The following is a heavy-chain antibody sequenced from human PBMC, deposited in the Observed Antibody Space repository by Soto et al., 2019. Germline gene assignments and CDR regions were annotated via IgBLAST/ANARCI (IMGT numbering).Heavy chain of an antibody. CDR3: ARVPRSSGIPSGFDY. V-gene: IGHV4-30-4*01. D-gene: IGHD3-10*01. CDR2: IHNSGST. CDR1: GGSISSGDYY. Sequence: SETLSLTCTVSGGSISSGDYYWSWIRQAPGKGLEWIGYIHNSGSTYYTPSLKSRVTISVDTSKNQFSLNLSSVSAADTALYYFARVPRSSGIPSGFDYWAQGTLVTVSS. J-gene: IGHJ4*02.